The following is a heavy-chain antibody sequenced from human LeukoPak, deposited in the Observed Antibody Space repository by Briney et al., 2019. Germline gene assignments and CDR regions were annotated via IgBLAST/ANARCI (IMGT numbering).Heavy chain of an antibody. CDR1: GYSFTSYW. Sequence: GESLKISCKGSGYSFTSYWIGWVRQMPGKGLEWMGIIYPGDSDTRYSPSFQGQVTISADKSISTAYLQWSSLKASDTATYYCARSYGDLNPYYYYGMDVWGQGTTVTVSS. D-gene: IGHD4-17*01. CDR2: IYPGDSDT. CDR3: ARSYGDLNPYYYYGMDV. V-gene: IGHV5-51*01. J-gene: IGHJ6*02.